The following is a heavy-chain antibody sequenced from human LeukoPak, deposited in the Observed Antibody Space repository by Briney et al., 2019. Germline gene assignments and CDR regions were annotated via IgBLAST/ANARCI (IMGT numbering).Heavy chain of an antibody. V-gene: IGHV3-21*01. D-gene: IGHD1-1*01. CDR2: ISSTGTYI. CDR1: GFTFTSYS. CDR3: ARDPNGKFDY. J-gene: IGHJ4*02. Sequence: GGSLRLSCAASGFTFTSYSINWVRQASGKELEWVSSISSTGTYIYYADSVKGRFTISRDNAKNTLYLQMNSLRAEDTAVYYCARDPNGKFDYWGQGTLVTVSS.